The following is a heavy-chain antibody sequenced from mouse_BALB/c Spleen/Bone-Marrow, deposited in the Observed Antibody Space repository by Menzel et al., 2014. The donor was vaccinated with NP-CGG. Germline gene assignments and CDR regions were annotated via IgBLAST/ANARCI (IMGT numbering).Heavy chain of an antibody. Sequence: QVQLQESGAELVKPGASVKLSCKASGYTFTSYWMHWVKQRPGQGLEWIGEIDPSDSYTNYNQKFKGKATLTVDKSSSTAYMQLSSLTFKDSAVDYCARGGEGYDGYWYFDVWGAGTTVTVSS. CDR1: GYTFTSYW. J-gene: IGHJ1*01. CDR3: ARGGEGYDGYWYFDV. CDR2: IDPSDSYT. V-gene: IGHV1-69*02. D-gene: IGHD2-2*01.